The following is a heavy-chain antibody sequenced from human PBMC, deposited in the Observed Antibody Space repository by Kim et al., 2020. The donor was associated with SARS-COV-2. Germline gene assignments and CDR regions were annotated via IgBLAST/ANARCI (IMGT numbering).Heavy chain of an antibody. Sequence: SETLSLTCTVSGGSISSSSYYWGWIRQPPGKGLEWIGSIYYSGSTYYNPSLKSRVTIYVDTSKNQFSLKLSSVTAADTAVYYCASVVAGTGYFDYWGQGTLVTVSS. V-gene: IGHV4-39*01. CDR1: GGSISSSSYY. CDR2: IYYSGST. CDR3: ASVVAGTGYFDY. J-gene: IGHJ4*02. D-gene: IGHD6-19*01.